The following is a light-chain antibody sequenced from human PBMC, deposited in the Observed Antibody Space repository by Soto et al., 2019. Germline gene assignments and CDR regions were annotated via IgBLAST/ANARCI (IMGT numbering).Light chain of an antibody. CDR1: SSNIGSNT. J-gene: IGLJ2*01. CDR2: STN. Sequence: QSALTQPPSASGAPGQRVTISCSGSSSNIGSNTVNWYQQLPGSPPKLLMYSTNQRPSGVPDRFSGSKSGTSASLAISGLQSEDEADYYCAAWDGSLNVVLFGGGTKVTVL. V-gene: IGLV1-44*01. CDR3: AAWDGSLNVVL.